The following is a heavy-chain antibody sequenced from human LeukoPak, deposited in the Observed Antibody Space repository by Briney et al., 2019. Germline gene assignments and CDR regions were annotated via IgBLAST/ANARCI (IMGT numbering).Heavy chain of an antibody. V-gene: IGHV4-59*08. D-gene: IGHD2-2*03. J-gene: IGHJ3*02. CDR1: GGSISSYY. CDR3: ATPGGYCSSTSCDGAFDI. CDR2: IYYSGST. Sequence: SETLSLTCTVSGGSISSYYWSWIRQPPWKGMERIGYIYYSGSTNYNPSLKSRVTISVDTSKNQFSLKLSSVTAADTAVYYCATPGGYCSSTSCDGAFDIWGQGTMVTVSS.